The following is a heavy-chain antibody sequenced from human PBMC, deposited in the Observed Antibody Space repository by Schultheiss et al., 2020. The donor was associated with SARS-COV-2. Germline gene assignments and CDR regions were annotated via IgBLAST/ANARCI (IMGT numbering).Heavy chain of an antibody. Sequence: GGSLRLSCAASGFTFSSYEMNWVRQAPGKGLEWVSYISDRGSTMTYADSVRGRFTISRDNAKNTLYLQMDSLRAEDTAIYYCANNLPCSGGHCYWDYFYYGMDVWGQGTTVTVSS. CDR2: ISDRGSTM. CDR1: GFTFSSYE. V-gene: IGHV3-48*03. J-gene: IGHJ6*02. D-gene: IGHD2-21*02. CDR3: ANNLPCSGGHCYWDYFYYGMDV.